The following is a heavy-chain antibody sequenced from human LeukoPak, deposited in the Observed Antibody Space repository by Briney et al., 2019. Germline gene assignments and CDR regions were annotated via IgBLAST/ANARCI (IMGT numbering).Heavy chain of an antibody. D-gene: IGHD6-19*01. CDR1: GVTFSSYA. CDR3: ARDLLAVAGYFDY. Sequence: PGGSLRLSCADSGVTFSSYARHWVRQAPGEGGERVAVISYDESNKYYADSVQGRFPISRDNSKNTLYLQMNSLRAEDTAAYYCARDLLAVAGYFDYWGQGTLVTVSS. V-gene: IGHV3-30-3*01. J-gene: IGHJ4*02. CDR2: ISYDESNK.